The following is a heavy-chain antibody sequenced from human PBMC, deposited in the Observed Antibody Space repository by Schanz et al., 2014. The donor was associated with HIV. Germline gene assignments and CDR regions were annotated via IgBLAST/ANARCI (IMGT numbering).Heavy chain of an antibody. J-gene: IGHJ4*02. D-gene: IGHD1-26*01. Sequence: QVQLVQSGAEVKKPGSSVTVSCKASGGTFSNYGFIWVRQAPGQGLEWMGGIIPLFGTANYAQRFQGRVTITADESTSTTYMKLSGLTSEDTAVYYCARDGSGVLGAIFYYFDYWGQGTLVTVSS. CDR3: ARDGSGVLGAIFYYFDY. CDR1: GGTFSNYG. V-gene: IGHV1-69*01. CDR2: IIPLFGTA.